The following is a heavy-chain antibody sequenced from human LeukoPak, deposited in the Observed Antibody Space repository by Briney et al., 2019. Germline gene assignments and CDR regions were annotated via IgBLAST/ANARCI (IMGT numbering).Heavy chain of an antibody. CDR2: INQDGSVI. J-gene: IGHJ4*02. V-gene: IGHV3-7*01. CDR3: ATSSGAPGNM. D-gene: IGHD2-8*02. CDR1: GVYW. Sequence: GGSLRLSCAVSGVYWMSWVRQAPGKGLEWVANINQDGSVIYYVDSVKGRFTISRDNAKNSLYLQMNSLRAEDTGVYYCATSSGAPGNMWGQGTLVTVPS.